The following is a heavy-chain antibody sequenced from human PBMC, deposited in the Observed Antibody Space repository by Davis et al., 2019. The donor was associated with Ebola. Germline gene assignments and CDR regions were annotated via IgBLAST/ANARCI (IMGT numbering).Heavy chain of an antibody. V-gene: IGHV3-74*01. CDR2: INSDGSST. CDR1: GFTFSSYW. CDR3: ARAMWGYDFWSGYYTNYYYYGMDV. D-gene: IGHD3-3*01. J-gene: IGHJ6*02. Sequence: PGGSLRLSCAASGFTFSSYWMHWVRQAPGKGLVWVSRINSDGSSTSYADSVKGRFTISRDNAKNTLYLQMNSLRAEDTAVYYCARAMWGYDFWSGYYTNYYYYGMDVWGQGTTVTVSS.